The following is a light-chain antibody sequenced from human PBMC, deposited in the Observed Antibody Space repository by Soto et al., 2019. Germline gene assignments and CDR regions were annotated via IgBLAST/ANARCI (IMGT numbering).Light chain of an antibody. CDR3: NSYTTSSSLYV. CDR1: SSDIGGYDH. J-gene: IGLJ1*01. Sequence: QSALTQPASVSGSPGPSITIPCTGTSSDIGGYDHVSWYQQHPGKAPKLMVYDVSNRPSGVSDRFSGSKSANTASLTISGLQAEDEADYYCNSYTTSSSLYVFGTGTKLAVL. V-gene: IGLV2-14*01. CDR2: DVS.